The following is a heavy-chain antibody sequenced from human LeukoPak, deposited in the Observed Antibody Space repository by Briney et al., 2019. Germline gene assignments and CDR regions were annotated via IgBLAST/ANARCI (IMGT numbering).Heavy chain of an antibody. V-gene: IGHV3-48*02. Sequence: GESLRLSCAASGFTFSSYGMSWVRQAPGKGLEWLSHITSGGTIYYADSVKGRFTISRDNAKSSLYLQMSSLRDEDTAVYYCARRYCSGGSCGVGPYFDYCGQGTLVTVSS. D-gene: IGHD2-15*01. CDR1: GFTFSSYG. J-gene: IGHJ4*02. CDR2: ITSGGTI. CDR3: ARRYCSGGSCGVGPYFDY.